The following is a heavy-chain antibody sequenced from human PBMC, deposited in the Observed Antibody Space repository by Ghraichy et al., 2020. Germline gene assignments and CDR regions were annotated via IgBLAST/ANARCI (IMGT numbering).Heavy chain of an antibody. CDR2: ISSTSSHI. V-gene: IGHV3-48*02. CDR3: ARDSSSRLRTSRPDL. CDR1: GFTFSSYD. Sequence: GESLNISCAASGFTFSSYDMNWVRQAPGRGLEWISYISSTSSHIYYAHSVKGRFTISRDDGRNSLYLQMNSLRDEDTAVYYCARDSSSRLRTSRPDLWGQGTLVTVSS. J-gene: IGHJ5*02. D-gene: IGHD4-17*01.